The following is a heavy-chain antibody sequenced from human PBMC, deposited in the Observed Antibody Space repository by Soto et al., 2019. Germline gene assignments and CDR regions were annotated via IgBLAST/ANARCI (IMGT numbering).Heavy chain of an antibody. CDR2: MYYTGST. V-gene: IGHV4-39*01. CDR3: ARGGKVWNNVVHYYYAMAV. D-gene: IGHD3-16*01. CDR1: GGSITSSNYY. Sequence: NPSETLSLTCTVSGGSITSSNYYWGWIRQPPGKGLEWIGSMYYTGSTYYNPSLKSRVTISVDTPKNQISLKLTSVTAADTAVYYCARGGKVWNNVVHYYYAMAVSGQGTKVTVSS. J-gene: IGHJ6*02.